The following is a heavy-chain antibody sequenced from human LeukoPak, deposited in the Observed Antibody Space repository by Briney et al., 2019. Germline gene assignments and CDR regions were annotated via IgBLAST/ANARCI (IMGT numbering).Heavy chain of an antibody. CDR1: GFTFSDHY. D-gene: IGHD2-2*01. V-gene: IGHV3-72*01. Sequence: GRTLRLSCAASGFTFSDHYMDWVPQAPAEGLEWVGRIRNKVNSYITDYAASVKGRVTISRDDSKNILYLQMNSLRSEDSAVYYCVRVAPVIGSRYFDSWGQGALVTVSS. J-gene: IGHJ4*02. CDR3: VRVAPVIGSRYFDS. CDR2: IRNKVNSYIT.